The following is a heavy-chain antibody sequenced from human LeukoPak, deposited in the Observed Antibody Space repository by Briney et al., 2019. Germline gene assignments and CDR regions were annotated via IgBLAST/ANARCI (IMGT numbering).Heavy chain of an antibody. D-gene: IGHD3-22*01. J-gene: IGHJ5*02. V-gene: IGHV4-59*01. CDR3: ARAGITMIVGT. CDR1: GGSISSYY. Sequence: SETLSLTCTGSGGSISSYYWSWIRQPPGKGLEWIGYIYYSGSTNYNPSLKSRVSISVDTSKNQFSLKLSSVTAADTAVYYCARAGITMIVGTWGQGTLVTVSS. CDR2: IYYSGST.